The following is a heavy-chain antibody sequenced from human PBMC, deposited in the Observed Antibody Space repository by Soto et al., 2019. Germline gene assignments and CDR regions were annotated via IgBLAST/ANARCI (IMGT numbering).Heavy chain of an antibody. J-gene: IGHJ6*02. D-gene: IGHD2-2*01. V-gene: IGHV1-18*01. CDR1: GYTFTRYG. Sequence: QGHLVQSGAEVKKPGASVKVSCKASGYTFTRYGISWVRQAPGQGLEWMGWISDYNGDTNYAQNPQDRVAMTIDTTTNTAYMELRSPTSYDTTVYYCAKNGRPAYSYIGLAVWGQGTTVTVSS. CDR3: AKNGRPAYSYIGLAV. CDR2: ISDYNGDT.